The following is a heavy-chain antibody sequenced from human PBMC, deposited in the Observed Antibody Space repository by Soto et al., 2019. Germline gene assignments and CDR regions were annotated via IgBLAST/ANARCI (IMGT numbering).Heavy chain of an antibody. Sequence: QVQLVESGGGVVQPGRSLRLSCAASGFTFSSYGMHWVRQAPGKGLEWVAVISYDGSNKYYADSVKGRFTISRDNSKNTLYMQMNSLSAEDTAVYYCAKERGSWLIPRRPNWFDPWSQGTLVTVSS. CDR1: GFTFSSYG. J-gene: IGHJ5*02. CDR2: ISYDGSNK. V-gene: IGHV3-30*18. D-gene: IGHD1-26*01. CDR3: AKERGSWLIPRRPNWFDP.